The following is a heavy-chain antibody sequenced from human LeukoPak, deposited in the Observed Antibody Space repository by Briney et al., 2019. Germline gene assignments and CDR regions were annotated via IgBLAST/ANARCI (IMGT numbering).Heavy chain of an antibody. V-gene: IGHV3-7*04. CDR2: IHPEGNEK. J-gene: IGHJ4*02. CDR3: ARGDDFSGDH. Sequence: GGFLRLSCAASGFTFRNFWMSWVRQAPGKGLEWVANIHPEGNEKYHVESVKGRFTISRDNTENSLFLQMNGLRVEDTAVYYCARGDDFSGDHWGQGTLVTVSS. D-gene: IGHD1-1*01. CDR1: GFTFRNFW.